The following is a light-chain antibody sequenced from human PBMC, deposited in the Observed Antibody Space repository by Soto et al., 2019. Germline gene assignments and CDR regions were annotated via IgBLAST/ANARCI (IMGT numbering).Light chain of an antibody. J-gene: IGLJ2*01. V-gene: IGLV1-40*01. CDR3: QSYDRSLSGSV. CDR2: ANT. Sequence: QSVLTQPPSVSGAPGQRVTISCTGNSSNIGAGYDVHWYQQLPGAAPKLVISANTNRPSGVPDRFSGSKSGTSASLAITGLQAEDEADYYCQSYDRSLSGSVFGGGTKVTVL. CDR1: SSNIGAGYD.